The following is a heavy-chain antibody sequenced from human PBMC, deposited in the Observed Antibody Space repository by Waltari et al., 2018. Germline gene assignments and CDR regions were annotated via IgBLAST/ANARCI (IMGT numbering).Heavy chain of an antibody. V-gene: IGHV1-69*08. D-gene: IGHD5-12*01. Sequence: QVQLVQSGAEVKKPGSSVKVSCKASGGTFSSYAISWVRQAPGQGLEWMGRIIPIFGTANYAQKFQGRVTITADKSTSTAYMELSSLRSEDTAVYYCARAPGGEYSGYAWRGGAFDIWGQGTMVTVSS. CDR1: GGTFSSYA. J-gene: IGHJ3*02. CDR2: IIPIFGTA. CDR3: ARAPGGEYSGYAWRGGAFDI.